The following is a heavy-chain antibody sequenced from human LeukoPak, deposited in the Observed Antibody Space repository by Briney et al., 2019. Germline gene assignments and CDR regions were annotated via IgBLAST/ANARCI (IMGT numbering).Heavy chain of an antibody. V-gene: IGHV4-39*01. CDR2: IYYSRST. Sequence: SETLSLTCSVSGGSISGSSYYWRWIRQPPGKGLEWIGSIYYSRSTYYNPSLKSRVTISVDTSKNQFSLKLSSVTAADTAVYYCARHPSESPLWFDPWGQGTVVTVSS. CDR3: ARHPSESPLWFDP. J-gene: IGHJ5*02. D-gene: IGHD6-19*01. CDR1: GGSISGSSYY.